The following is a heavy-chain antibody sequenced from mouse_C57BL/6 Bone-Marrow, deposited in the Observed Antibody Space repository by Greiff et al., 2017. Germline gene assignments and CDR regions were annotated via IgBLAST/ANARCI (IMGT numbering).Heavy chain of an antibody. Sequence: QVQLQQSGAELVKPGASVKMSCKASGYTFTTYPIEWMKQNHGKSLEWIGNFHPYNDDTKYNEKFKGKATLTVDKSSNTVYLELSRLTSDDSAVYYCARSSTFFYYFDYWGQGTTLTVSS. D-gene: IGHD5-1*01. CDR1: GYTFTTYP. CDR2: FHPYNDDT. V-gene: IGHV1-47*01. CDR3: ARSSTFFYYFDY. J-gene: IGHJ2*01.